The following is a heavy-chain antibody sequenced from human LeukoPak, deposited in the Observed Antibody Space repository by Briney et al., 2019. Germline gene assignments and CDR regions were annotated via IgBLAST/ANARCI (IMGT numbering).Heavy chain of an antibody. V-gene: IGHV1-69*05. CDR2: IIPMFGTA. Sequence: SVMVSCKASGGTFSSYAISWVRQAAGHGLEWMGRIIPMFGTANYAQKFQGRVTITTDESTRTAYTERSSLRSEDTAAYDLARDEGNYDFWSGYQNWGQGTLVTVSS. D-gene: IGHD3-3*01. CDR1: GGTFSSYA. CDR3: ARDEGNYDFWSGYQN. J-gene: IGHJ4*02.